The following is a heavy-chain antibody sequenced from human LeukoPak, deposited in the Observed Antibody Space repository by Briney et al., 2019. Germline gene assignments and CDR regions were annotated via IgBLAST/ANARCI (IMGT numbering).Heavy chain of an antibody. J-gene: IGHJ4*02. CDR3: AGGITMVRGVIEGFDY. Sequence: SETLSLTCAVYGGSFSGYYWSWIRQPPGKGLEWIGEINHSGSTNYNPSLKSRVTISVDTSKNQFSLKLSSVTAADTAVYYCAGGITMVRGVIEGFDYWGQGTLVTVSS. CDR1: GGSFSGYY. V-gene: IGHV4-34*01. CDR2: INHSGST. D-gene: IGHD3-10*01.